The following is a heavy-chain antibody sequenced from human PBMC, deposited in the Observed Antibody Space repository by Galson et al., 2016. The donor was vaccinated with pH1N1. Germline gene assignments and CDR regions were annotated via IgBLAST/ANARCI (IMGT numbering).Heavy chain of an antibody. CDR2: IDPDNIER. CDR3: TIRRWGESEWDRGGFDP. J-gene: IGHJ5*02. Sequence: SVKVSCKVSGYTLTDLSFHWVRQAPGKGLEWMGGIDPDNIERLYAQTFQGRVTMTEDTSTNTANMELNSLRAEDTAIYYCTIRRWGESEWDRGGFDPWGQGTLVTVSS. CDR1: GYTLTDLS. D-gene: IGHD1-26*01. V-gene: IGHV1-24*01.